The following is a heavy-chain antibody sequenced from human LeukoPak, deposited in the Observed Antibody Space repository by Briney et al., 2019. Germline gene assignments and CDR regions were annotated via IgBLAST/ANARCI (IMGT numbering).Heavy chain of an antibody. CDR1: GFTFSSYW. D-gene: IGHD4-17*01. V-gene: IGHV3-7*01. Sequence: PGGSLRLSCAASGFTFSSYWMSWVRQAPGKGLEWVANIKQDGSEKYYVDSVKGRFTISRDNAKNSLYLQMNSLRAEDTAVYYCARVGYYGDYDVDYWGQGTLVTVSS. CDR2: IKQDGSEK. J-gene: IGHJ4*02. CDR3: ARVGYYGDYDVDY.